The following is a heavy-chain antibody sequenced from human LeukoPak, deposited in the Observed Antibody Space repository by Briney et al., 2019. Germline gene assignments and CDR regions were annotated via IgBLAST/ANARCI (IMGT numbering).Heavy chain of an antibody. J-gene: IGHJ6*03. D-gene: IGHD1/OR15-1a*01. CDR2: IYSSGST. V-gene: IGHV4-61*02. Sequence: SETLSLTCTVSRASITSGSYYWSWIRQPAGKGLEWIGRIYSSGSTNYNSSLMSRVTISVDTSNTQFSLNLTSVTAADTAVDYCARLAPNKYYFYYMDVWGKGTTVTVSS. CDR1: RASITSGSYY. CDR3: ARLAPNKYYFYYMDV.